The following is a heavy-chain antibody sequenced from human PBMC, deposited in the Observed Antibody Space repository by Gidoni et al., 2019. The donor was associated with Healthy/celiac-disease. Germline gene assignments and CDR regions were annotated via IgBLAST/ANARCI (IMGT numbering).Heavy chain of an antibody. V-gene: IGHV4-34*01. Sequence: QVQLQQWGAGLLKPSETLSLTCAVYGGSFSGYYWSWIRQPPGKGLEWIGEINHSGSTNYNPSLKSRVTISVDTSKNQFSLKLSSVTAADTAVYYCARGRMGWIDYWGQGTLVTVSS. D-gene: IGHD1-26*01. CDR2: INHSGST. CDR1: GGSFSGYY. J-gene: IGHJ4*02. CDR3: ARGRMGWIDY.